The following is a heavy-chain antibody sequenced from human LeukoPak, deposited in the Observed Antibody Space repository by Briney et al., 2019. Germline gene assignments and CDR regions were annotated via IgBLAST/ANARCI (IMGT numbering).Heavy chain of an antibody. J-gene: IGHJ4*02. Sequence: SETLSLTCTVSGGSISTYYWSWIRQPPGKGLEWVGYISYTVTTNYNPSLKSRVTISVDTSKNQFSLKLSSVTAADTAVYYCARVGDWNDLVYWGQGTLVTVSS. V-gene: IGHV4-59*01. D-gene: IGHD1-1*01. CDR3: ARVGDWNDLVY. CDR1: GGSISTYY. CDR2: ISYTVTT.